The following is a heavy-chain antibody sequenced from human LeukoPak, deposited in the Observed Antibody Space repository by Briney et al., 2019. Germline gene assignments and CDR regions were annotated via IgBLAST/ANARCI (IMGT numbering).Heavy chain of an antibody. Sequence: SETLSLTCTVSGGSISSYYWSWIRQPPGKGLEWIGYIYYSGSTNYKSSLKSRVTISVDKSKNQFSLNLTSVTAADRAVYFCARAGRRTFAFDIWGPGTLVTVSS. J-gene: IGHJ3*02. CDR3: ARAGRRTFAFDI. CDR1: GGSISSYY. CDR2: IYYSGST. V-gene: IGHV4-59*12. D-gene: IGHD1-26*01.